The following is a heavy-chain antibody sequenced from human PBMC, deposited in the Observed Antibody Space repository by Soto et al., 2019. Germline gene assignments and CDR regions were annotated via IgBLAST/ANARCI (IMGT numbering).Heavy chain of an antibody. CDR1: GFTFSSYW. CDR2: INEHGSDK. CDR3: ATIYCSGGSCYYFDY. D-gene: IGHD2-15*01. V-gene: IGHV3-7*01. J-gene: IGHJ4*02. Sequence: GGSLILSCAASGFTFSSYWMSWVRQAPGKGLEWVANINEHGSDKYYVDSVKGRFTISRDNARNSQYLQMNSLRAEDTAVYYCATIYCSGGSCYYFDYWGQGTLVTSPQ.